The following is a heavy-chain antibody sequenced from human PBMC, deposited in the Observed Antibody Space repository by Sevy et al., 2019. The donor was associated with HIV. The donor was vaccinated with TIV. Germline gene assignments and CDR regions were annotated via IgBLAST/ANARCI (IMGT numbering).Heavy chain of an antibody. J-gene: IGHJ6*02. CDR2: ISYDGSNK. CDR3: AKEGYDFWSGYYIRHLSPYYYYGMDV. Sequence: GGSLRLSCAASGFTFSSYGMHWVRQAPGKGLEWVAVISYDGSNKYYADSVKGRFTISRDNSKNTLYLQMNSLRAEDTAVYYCAKEGYDFWSGYYIRHLSPYYYYGMDVWGQGTTVTVSS. V-gene: IGHV3-30*18. CDR1: GFTFSSYG. D-gene: IGHD3-3*01.